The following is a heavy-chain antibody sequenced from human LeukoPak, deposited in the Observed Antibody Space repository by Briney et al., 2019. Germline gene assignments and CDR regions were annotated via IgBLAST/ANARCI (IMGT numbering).Heavy chain of an antibody. V-gene: IGHV1-2*02. CDR1: GYTFTGYY. D-gene: IGHD4-11*01. Sequence: ASVTVSCKASGYTFTGYYMHWVRQAPGQGLEWMGWINPNSGGTNYAQKFQGRVTMTRDTSISTAYMELSRLRSDDTAVYYCARGTPMTTVTTVDYWGQGTLVTVSS. CDR2: INPNSGGT. CDR3: ARGTPMTTVTTVDY. J-gene: IGHJ4*02.